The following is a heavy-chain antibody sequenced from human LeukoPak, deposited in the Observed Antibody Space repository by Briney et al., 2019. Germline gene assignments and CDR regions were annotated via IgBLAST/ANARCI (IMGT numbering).Heavy chain of an antibody. Sequence: PGGSLRLSCAASGFTFSNYAMSWVRQAPGKGLEWVSAISGSGGDTYYADSVKGRFTISRDNSKNTLYLQMNSLRAEDTAVYYCASLLTYSSGWSDYFDYWGQGTLVTVSS. D-gene: IGHD6-19*01. CDR1: GFTFSNYA. J-gene: IGHJ4*02. CDR2: ISGSGGDT. CDR3: ASLLTYSSGWSDYFDY. V-gene: IGHV3-23*01.